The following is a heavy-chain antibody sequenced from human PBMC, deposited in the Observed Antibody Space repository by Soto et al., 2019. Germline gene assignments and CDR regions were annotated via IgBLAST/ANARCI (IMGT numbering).Heavy chain of an antibody. CDR3: TTDLNRYSYEFYFDY. CDR2: IKSKTDGGTT. V-gene: IGHV3-15*07. Sequence: GGSLRLSCAASGFTFSNAWMNWVRQAPGKGLEWVGRIKSKTDGGTTDYAAPVKGRFTISRDDSKNTLYLQMNSLKTEDTAVYYCTTDLNRYSYEFYFDYWGQGTLVTVSS. D-gene: IGHD5-18*01. J-gene: IGHJ4*02. CDR1: GFTFSNAW.